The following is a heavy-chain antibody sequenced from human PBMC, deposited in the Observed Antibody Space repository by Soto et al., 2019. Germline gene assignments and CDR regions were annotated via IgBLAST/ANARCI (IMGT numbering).Heavy chain of an antibody. Sequence: QITLKESGPTLVKPTQTLTLTCTFSGFSLSTSGVGVGWIRQPPGKALEWLALIYWDDDKRYSPSLKSRLTITKNTSKNRVVLTMTNMDPVDTATYYCAHRRHYDILTGYETYNWFDPWGQGTLVTVSS. CDR1: GFSLSTSGVG. V-gene: IGHV2-5*02. CDR3: AHRRHYDILTGYETYNWFDP. D-gene: IGHD3-9*01. CDR2: IYWDDDK. J-gene: IGHJ5*02.